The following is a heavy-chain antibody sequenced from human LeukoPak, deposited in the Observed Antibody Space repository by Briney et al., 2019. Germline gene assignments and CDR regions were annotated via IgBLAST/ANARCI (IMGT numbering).Heavy chain of an antibody. Sequence: SETLSLTCTVSGGSINNNNYFWGWIRQPPGKGLEWIGNIYYSGTTYYNPSLKSRVTISVDTSKNQFSLRLSSVTAADTAMYYCASIKGSGWYDPIGYWGQGTLVTVSS. CDR3: ASIKGSGWYDPIGY. V-gene: IGHV4-39*07. CDR2: IYYSGTT. J-gene: IGHJ4*02. CDR1: GGSINNNNYF. D-gene: IGHD6-19*01.